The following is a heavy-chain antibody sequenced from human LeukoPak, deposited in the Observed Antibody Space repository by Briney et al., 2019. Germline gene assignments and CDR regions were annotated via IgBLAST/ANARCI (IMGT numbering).Heavy chain of an antibody. D-gene: IGHD2-15*01. V-gene: IGHV1-18*01. J-gene: IGHJ4*02. CDR2: ISAYNGDT. CDR3: ATGYCSSGSCYGLLDY. CDR1: GYTFSTYG. Sequence: ASVKVSCKASGYTFSTYGISWVRQAPGQGLEWMGWISAYNGDTKYAQKIQGRVTVTTDTSTSTAYMELRSLTSDDTAVYYCATGYCSSGSCYGLLDYWGQGTLVTVSS.